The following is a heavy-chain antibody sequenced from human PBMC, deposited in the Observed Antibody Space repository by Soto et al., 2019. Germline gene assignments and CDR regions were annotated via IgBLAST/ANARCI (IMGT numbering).Heavy chain of an antibody. CDR2: IYYSGST. V-gene: IGHV4-59*01. CDR1: GGSISSYY. D-gene: IGHD1-26*01. Sequence: QVQLQESGPGLVKPSETLSLTCTVSGGSISSYYWSWIRQPPGKGLEWIGDIYYSGSTNYNPSLXVXGXMXXARSTIQFTLKLSSVTAADTAVYSCARRYGGNFDYWGQGTLVTVSS. J-gene: IGHJ4*02. CDR3: ARRYGGNFDY.